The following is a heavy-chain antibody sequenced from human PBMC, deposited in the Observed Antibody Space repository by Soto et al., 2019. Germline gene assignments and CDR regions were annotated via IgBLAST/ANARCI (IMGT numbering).Heavy chain of an antibody. D-gene: IGHD6-19*01. CDR2: VNPHSGNT. J-gene: IGHJ4*02. V-gene: IGHV1-8*01. CDR1: GYSFTNYD. Sequence: QVQLVQSGAEVKKPGASVKVSCKASGYSFTNYDINWVRQATAQGLEWMGWVNPHSGNTGYAQNFQGRVTMTSDTSVSTAYMELTSLRSDDTAVYYCARGGQWLVHGFDYWGQGTLLSVSS. CDR3: ARGGQWLVHGFDY.